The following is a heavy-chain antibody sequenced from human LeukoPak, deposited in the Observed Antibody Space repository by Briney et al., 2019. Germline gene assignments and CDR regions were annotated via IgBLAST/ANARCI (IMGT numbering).Heavy chain of an antibody. CDR1: GFTFSSYA. CDR2: ISGSGGST. D-gene: IGHD3-3*01. J-gene: IGHJ4*02. CDR3: AKVSYYGFWSGQTPLDY. Sequence: GGSLRLSCAASGFTFSSYAMSWVRQAPGKGLEWVSAISGSGGSTYYADSVKGRFTISRDNSKNTLYLQMNSLRAEDTAVYYCAKVSYYGFWSGQTPLDYWGQGTLVTVSS. V-gene: IGHV3-23*01.